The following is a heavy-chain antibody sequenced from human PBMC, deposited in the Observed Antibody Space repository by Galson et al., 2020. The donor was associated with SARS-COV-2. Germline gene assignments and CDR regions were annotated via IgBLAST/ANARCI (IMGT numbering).Heavy chain of an antibody. Sequence: ASVKVSCKASGYTFTGYYMHWVRQAPGQGLEWMGWINPNSGGTNYAQKFQGRVTMTRDTSISTAYMELSRLRSDDTAVYYCARTYYDFWSGYYGREQGYFDYWGQGTLVTVSS. D-gene: IGHD3-3*01. V-gene: IGHV1-2*02. CDR2: INPNSGGT. CDR3: ARTYYDFWSGYYGREQGYFDY. J-gene: IGHJ4*02. CDR1: GYTFTGYY.